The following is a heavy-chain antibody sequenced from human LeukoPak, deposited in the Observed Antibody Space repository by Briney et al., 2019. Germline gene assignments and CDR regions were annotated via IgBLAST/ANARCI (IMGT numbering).Heavy chain of an antibody. CDR3: AREGSLPAFWSGSPLDY. J-gene: IGHJ4*02. D-gene: IGHD3-3*01. Sequence: SETLSLTCIVSGGSISSGSYYWSWIRQPAGKGLEWIGRIYTSGSTNYNPSLKSRATISVDTSKNQCSLKLSSVTAADTAVYYCAREGSLPAFWSGSPLDYWGQGTLVTVSS. CDR2: IYTSGST. V-gene: IGHV4-61*02. CDR1: GGSISSGSYY.